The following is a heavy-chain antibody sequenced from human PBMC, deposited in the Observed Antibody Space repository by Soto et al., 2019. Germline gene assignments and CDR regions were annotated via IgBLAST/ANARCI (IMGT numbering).Heavy chain of an antibody. J-gene: IGHJ4*02. D-gene: IGHD6-19*01. Sequence: SETLSLTCGVYNGSFSDYFWNLIRQPPGKGLEWIGEIKESGFATYNPSLKRRVTMSVDTANNQFSLKVTSVTAADTAVYYCARGKSSGLLYYFDTWGEGTLVTVSS. CDR3: ARGKSSGLLYYFDT. CDR2: IKESGFA. V-gene: IGHV4-34*01. CDR1: NGSFSDYF.